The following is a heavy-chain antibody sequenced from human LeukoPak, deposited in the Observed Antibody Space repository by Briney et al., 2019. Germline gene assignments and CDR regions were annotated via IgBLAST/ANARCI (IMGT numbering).Heavy chain of an antibody. J-gene: IGHJ3*02. CDR2: IYYSGST. V-gene: IGHV4-39*01. D-gene: IGHD5-12*01. CDR3: ARRYSGYANDAFDI. Sequence: SETLSLTCTVSGGSISSSSYYWGWIRQPPGKGLEWIGSIYYSGSTNYNPSLKSRVTISVDTSKNQFSLKLSSVTAADTAVYYCARRYSGYANDAFDIWGQGTMVTVSS. CDR1: GGSISSSSYY.